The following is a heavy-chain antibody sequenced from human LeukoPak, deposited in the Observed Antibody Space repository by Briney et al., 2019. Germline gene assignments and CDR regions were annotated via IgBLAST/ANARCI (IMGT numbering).Heavy chain of an antibody. J-gene: IGHJ4*02. CDR2: ISSNGDST. CDR1: GFTFSSYA. V-gene: IGHV3-64*01. Sequence: PGGSLRLSCAASGFTFSSYAMHWVRQAPGKGLEYVSAISSNGDSTYYANSVKGRFTISRDNSKNTLYLQMGSLRAEDMAVYYCARRDDFDYWGQGTLVTVSS. D-gene: IGHD5-24*01. CDR3: ARRDDFDY.